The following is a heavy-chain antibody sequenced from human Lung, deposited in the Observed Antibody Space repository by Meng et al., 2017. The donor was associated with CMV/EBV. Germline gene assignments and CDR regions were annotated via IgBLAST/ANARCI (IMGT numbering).Heavy chain of an antibody. D-gene: IGHD3-16*01. V-gene: IGHV3-66*02. CDR2: FYSGGST. J-gene: IGHJ6*02. CDR3: ARVMYWDQSYHGMDV. CDR1: GLTVSNNY. Sequence: GESLKISCAASGLTVSNNYLTWVRQAPGKGLEWVSVFYSGGSTYYADSVKGRFTVSRDNSKNTLHLQMNSLRVEDTGIYYCARVMYWDQSYHGMDVWGRGXTVTVSS.